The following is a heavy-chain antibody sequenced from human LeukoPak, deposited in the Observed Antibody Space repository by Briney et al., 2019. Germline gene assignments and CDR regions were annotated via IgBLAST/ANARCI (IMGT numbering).Heavy chain of an antibody. J-gene: IGHJ4*02. Sequence: PGGSLRLSCAASGFTFSSYSMNWVRQAPGKGLEWVSYISSSGSTIYYADSVKGRFTISRDNAKNSLYLQMNSLRAEDTAVYYCARVPSYYGSGSRNFDYWGQGTLVTVSS. CDR1: GFTFSSYS. V-gene: IGHV3-48*04. D-gene: IGHD3-10*01. CDR2: ISSSGSTI. CDR3: ARVPSYYGSGSRNFDY.